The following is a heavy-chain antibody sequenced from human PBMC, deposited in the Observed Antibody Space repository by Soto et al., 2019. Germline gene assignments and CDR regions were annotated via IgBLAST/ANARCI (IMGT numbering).Heavy chain of an antibody. D-gene: IGHD3-10*01. V-gene: IGHV4-59*08. CDR3: ARHGEIWFGERNWFDP. CDR2: IYHSGST. CDR1: GGSISRYY. J-gene: IGHJ5*02. Sequence: SETLSLTCTVSGGSISRYYWSWIRQPPGKGLEWIGYIYHSGSTNYNPSLKSRVTISVDTSKNQFSLKLSSVTAADTAVYYCARHGEIWFGERNWFDPWGQGTLVTVSS.